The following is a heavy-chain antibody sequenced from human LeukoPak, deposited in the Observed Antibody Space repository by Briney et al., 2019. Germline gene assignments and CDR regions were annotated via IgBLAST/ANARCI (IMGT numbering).Heavy chain of an antibody. CDR2: MNPNSGNT. V-gene: IGHV1-8*03. D-gene: IGHD3-3*01. Sequence: APVKVSCKASGYTFTSYDINWVRQATGQGLEWMGWMNPNSGNTGYAQKFQGRVTITRNTSISTAYMELSSLRSEDTAVYYCARGTSYYDFWSGYSSVHYMDVWGKGTTVTVSS. CDR3: ARGTSYYDFWSGYSSVHYMDV. CDR1: GYTFTSYD. J-gene: IGHJ6*03.